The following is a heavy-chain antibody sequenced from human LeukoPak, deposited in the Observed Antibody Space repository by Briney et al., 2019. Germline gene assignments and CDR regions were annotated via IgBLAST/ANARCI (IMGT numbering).Heavy chain of an antibody. D-gene: IGHD5-12*01. J-gene: IGHJ4*02. V-gene: IGHV4-59*01. CDR3: ARVPYSGYDWSFYFDY. CDR2: IYYSGST. CDR1: GGSISSYY. Sequence: SETLSLTCTVSGGSISSYYWSWLRQPPGKGLEWIGYIYYSGSTNYNPSLKSRVTISVDTSKNQFSLKLSSVTAADTAVYYCARVPYSGYDWSFYFDYWGQGTLVTVSS.